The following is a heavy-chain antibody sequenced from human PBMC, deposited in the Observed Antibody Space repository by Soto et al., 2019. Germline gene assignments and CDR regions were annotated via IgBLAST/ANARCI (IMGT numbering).Heavy chain of an antibody. CDR3: ATTPSYDSSGYYHPTIDY. J-gene: IGHJ4*02. D-gene: IGHD3-22*01. V-gene: IGHV4-39*01. CDR2: IYYSGST. Sequence: ETLSLTCTVSGGSISSSSYYWGWIRQPPGKGLEWIGSIYYSGSTYYDPSLKSRVTISVDTSKNQFSLKLSSVTAADTAVYYCATTPSYDSSGYYHPTIDYWGQGTLVTVSS. CDR1: GGSISSSSYY.